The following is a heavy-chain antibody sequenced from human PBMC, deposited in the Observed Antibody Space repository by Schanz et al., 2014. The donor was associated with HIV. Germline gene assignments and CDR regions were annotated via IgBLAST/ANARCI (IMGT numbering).Heavy chain of an antibody. D-gene: IGHD4-17*01. Sequence: EVQLVESGGGLVQPGGSLRLSCVASGVTFSNYWMTWVRHVSGKGLEWVANIKQDGTEMYYVDSVKGRFTVSRDNAKKSLYLQMNSLRGEDTALYFCARDRDDYGDYAYWGQGTLVTVSS. CDR2: IKQDGTEM. J-gene: IGHJ4*02. CDR1: GVTFSNYW. V-gene: IGHV3-7*01. CDR3: ARDRDDYGDYAY.